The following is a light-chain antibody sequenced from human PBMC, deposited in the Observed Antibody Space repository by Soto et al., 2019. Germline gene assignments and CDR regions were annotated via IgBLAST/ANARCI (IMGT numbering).Light chain of an antibody. J-gene: IGLJ3*02. V-gene: IGLV2-23*01. Sequence: QSALTQPTSVSGSPGQSITISCTGTSSDIGSYNLVSWYQQYPGKAPRLMIYEGSKRSSGVSNRFSGSKSGNTASLTISGLQAEDEADYYCCSFAGTTAWLFGGGTKVTVL. CDR2: EGS. CDR1: SSDIGSYNL. CDR3: CSFAGTTAWL.